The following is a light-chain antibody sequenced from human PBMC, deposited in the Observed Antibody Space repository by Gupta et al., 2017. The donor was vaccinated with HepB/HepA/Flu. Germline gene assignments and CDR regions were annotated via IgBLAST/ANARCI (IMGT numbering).Light chain of an antibody. V-gene: IGLV3-21*04. CDR3: QVWDSSSDHVV. CDR2: YDS. J-gene: IGLJ2*01. CDR1: NIGSKS. Sequence: SYVLTQPPSASVAPAETARISCGGNNIGSKSVHWYQQKPGQAPVLVIYYDSDRPSGIPERFSGSNSGNTATLTISRVEAGDEADYYCQVWDSSSDHVVFGGGTKLTVL.